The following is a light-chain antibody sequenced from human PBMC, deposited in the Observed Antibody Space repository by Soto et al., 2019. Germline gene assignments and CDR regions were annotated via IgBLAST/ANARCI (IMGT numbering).Light chain of an antibody. Sequence: DIQMSQYPSSESASVGDRVTITCRASQGISSWLPSYQQKPGKAPKLLIYAASSLQSGVPSRFSGSGSGTDFTLTISSLQPEDFATYYCHQANSFPITFGQGTRLEIK. CDR2: AAS. CDR1: QGISSW. V-gene: IGKV1D-12*01. J-gene: IGKJ5*01. CDR3: HQANSFPIT.